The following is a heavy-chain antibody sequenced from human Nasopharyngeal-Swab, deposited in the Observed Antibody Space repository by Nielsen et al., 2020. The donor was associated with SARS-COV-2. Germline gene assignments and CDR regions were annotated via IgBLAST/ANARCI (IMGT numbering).Heavy chain of an antibody. V-gene: IGHV3-15*01. CDR1: GFTFSNAW. CDR2: IKSKTDGGTT. J-gene: IGHJ4*02. D-gene: IGHD4-23*01. CDR3: TTLSGYPGGY. Sequence: GESLKISCAASGFTFSNAWMSWVRQAPGKGLEWVGRIKSKTDGGTTDYAAPVKGRFTISRDDSKNTLYLQMNSLETEDTAVYYCTTLSGYPGGYWGQGTLVTVSS.